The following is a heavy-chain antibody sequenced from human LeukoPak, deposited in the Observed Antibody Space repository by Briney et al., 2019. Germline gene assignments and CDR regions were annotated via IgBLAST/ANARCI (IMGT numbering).Heavy chain of an antibody. CDR2: IKQDGTEK. CDR3: ARDHGDGYNPTDYFDY. Sequence: GGSLILSCAASGFTFSGYWMSWVRQAPGKGLEWVANIKQDGTEKYYVDSVKGRFTISRDNAKNSLYLQMNSLRVEDTAVYYCARDHGDGYNPTDYFDYWGQGTLVTVSS. D-gene: IGHD5-24*01. CDR1: GFTFSGYW. V-gene: IGHV3-7*04. J-gene: IGHJ4*02.